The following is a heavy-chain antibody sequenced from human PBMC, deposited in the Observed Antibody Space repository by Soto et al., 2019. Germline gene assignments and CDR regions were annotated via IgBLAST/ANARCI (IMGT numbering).Heavy chain of an antibody. V-gene: IGHV1-3*01. Sequence: ASVKVSCKASGYTFTNYAMHWVRQAPGQRLEWMGWINAGNGNTKYSQKYQGRVTITSDTSSSTAYMEVSSLRSEDTAVYYYAGEGRNVVFDIGGKGTLVTVSS. D-gene: IGHD1-1*01. CDR2: INAGNGNT. CDR1: GYTFTNYA. CDR3: AGEGRNVVFDI. J-gene: IGHJ3*02.